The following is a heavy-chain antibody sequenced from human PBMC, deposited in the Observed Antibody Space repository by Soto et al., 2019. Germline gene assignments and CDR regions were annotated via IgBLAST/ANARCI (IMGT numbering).Heavy chain of an antibody. CDR3: AKDIKYSSGWRNPHDY. CDR1: GFTFIGYA. J-gene: IGHJ4*02. CDR2: ISFDGSHK. V-gene: IGHV3-30*18. Sequence: QVPLVESGGGVVQPGRSLRLSCAASGFTFIGYAMHWVRQAPGKGLEWVAVISFDGSHKYYADSVKGRITISRDNSKNTLYLQMYSLRAEDTAVYYCAKDIKYSSGWRNPHDYWGQGTLVTVSS. D-gene: IGHD6-19*01.